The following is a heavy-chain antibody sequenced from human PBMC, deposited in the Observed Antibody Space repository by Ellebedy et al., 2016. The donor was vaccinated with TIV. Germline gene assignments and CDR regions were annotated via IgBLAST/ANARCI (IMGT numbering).Heavy chain of an antibody. CDR3: VRYPGLNYGIDV. CDR2: IYYTGNT. CDR1: GGSLSSGDYY. J-gene: IGHJ6*02. V-gene: IGHV4-39*01. Sequence: SETLSLTXTVSGGSLSSGDYYWAWIRQPPGKGLEWLGSIYYTGNTHYRPSFKSRVTISVDTSKNQFSLKLSSVTAADTAVYYCVRYPGLNYGIDVWGLGTTVTVS.